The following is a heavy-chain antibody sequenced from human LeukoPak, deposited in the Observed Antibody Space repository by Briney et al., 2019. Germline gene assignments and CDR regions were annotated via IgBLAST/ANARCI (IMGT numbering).Heavy chain of an antibody. CDR2: IYYSGST. Sequence: PSETLSLTCTVSGGSISSYYWSWIRQPPGKGLEWIGCIYYSGSTNYNPSLKSRVTISVDTSKNQFSLKLSSVTAADTAVYYCARDRELYWFDPWGQGTLVTVSS. V-gene: IGHV4-59*01. D-gene: IGHD3-10*01. CDR3: ARDRELYWFDP. CDR1: GGSISSYY. J-gene: IGHJ5*02.